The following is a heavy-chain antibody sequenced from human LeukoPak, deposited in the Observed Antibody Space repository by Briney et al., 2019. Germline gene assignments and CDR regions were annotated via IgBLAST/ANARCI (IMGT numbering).Heavy chain of an antibody. CDR2: ISAYNGNT. Sequence: ASVKVSCKASGGTFSSYAISWVRQAPGQGLEWMGWISAYNGNTNYAQKLQGRVTMTTDTSTSTAYMELRSLRSDDTAVYYCARDDDIAVAATDYWGQGTLVTVSS. CDR3: ARDDDIAVAATDY. V-gene: IGHV1-18*01. D-gene: IGHD6-19*01. J-gene: IGHJ4*02. CDR1: GGTFSSYA.